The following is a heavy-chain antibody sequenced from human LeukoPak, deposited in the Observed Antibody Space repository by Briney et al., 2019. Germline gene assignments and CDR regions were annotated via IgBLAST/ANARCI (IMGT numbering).Heavy chain of an antibody. CDR2: IYYSGST. J-gene: IGHJ2*01. CDR3: ARDRRDCSSTSCPRYFDP. CDR1: GDPISSYY. Sequence: SETLSLTCTVSGDPISSYYWRWIRQPPGKGLEWVGYIYYSGSTNYNPSLKSRVTISVDTSKNQFSLKLSSVTAADTAVYYCARDRRDCSSTSCPRYFDPWGRGTLVTVSS. D-gene: IGHD2-2*01. V-gene: IGHV4-59*01.